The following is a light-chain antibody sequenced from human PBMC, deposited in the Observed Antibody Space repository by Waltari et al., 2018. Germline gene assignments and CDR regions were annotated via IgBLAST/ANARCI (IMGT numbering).Light chain of an antibody. Sequence: EIVLTQAPSSLYVSPGERATLSCRASQSFSSNLAWYQQKPGQAPRLLIYYASTRATGIPARFSGSGSGTEFTLTISSLQSEDFAVYYCQQFNDWPLTFGGGTKVEIK. CDR3: QQFNDWPLT. CDR1: QSFSSN. J-gene: IGKJ4*01. V-gene: IGKV3-15*01. CDR2: YAS.